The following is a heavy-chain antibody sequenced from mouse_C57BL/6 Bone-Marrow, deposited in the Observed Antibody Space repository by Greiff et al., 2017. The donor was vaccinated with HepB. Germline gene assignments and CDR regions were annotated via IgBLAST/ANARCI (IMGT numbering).Heavy chain of an antibody. J-gene: IGHJ4*01. CDR2: IYTSDSET. CDR3: ARYDYPSYYALDY. Sequence: VQLQQPGAELVRPGSSVKLSCKASGYTFTSYWMDWVKQRPGQGLEWIGNIYTSDSETHYNQKFKDKATLTVDKSSSTAYMQLSSLTSEDSAVYYCARYDYPSYYALDYWGQGTSVTVSS. CDR1: GYTFTSYW. V-gene: IGHV1-61*01. D-gene: IGHD2-4*01.